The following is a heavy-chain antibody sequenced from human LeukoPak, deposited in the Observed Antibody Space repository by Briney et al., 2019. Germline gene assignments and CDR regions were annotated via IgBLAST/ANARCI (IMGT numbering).Heavy chain of an antibody. V-gene: IGHV3-30-3*01. D-gene: IGHD6-13*01. CDR1: GFTFSSYA. J-gene: IGHJ1*01. CDR2: ISYDGSNK. CDR3: ARTDGSSEYFQH. Sequence: GGSLRLSCAASGFTFSSYAMHWVRQAPGKGLEWVAVISYDGSNKYYADSVKGRFTISRDNSKNTLYLQMNSLRAEDTAVYYCARTDGSSEYFQHWGQGTLVTVSS.